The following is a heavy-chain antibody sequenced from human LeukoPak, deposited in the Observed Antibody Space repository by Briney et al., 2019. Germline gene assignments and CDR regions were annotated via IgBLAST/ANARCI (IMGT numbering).Heavy chain of an antibody. V-gene: IGHV1-2*02. D-gene: IGHD3-3*01. CDR1: GYTFTGYY. CDR2: INPNSGGK. CDR3: ARDRGRFLEWLDV. J-gene: IGHJ6*02. Sequence: ASVKVSCKASGYTFTGYYMHWVRQAPGQGLEWMGWINPNSGGKNYAQKFQGRVTMTRDTSISTAYMELSRLRSDDTAVYYCARDRGRFLEWLDVWGQGTTVTVSS.